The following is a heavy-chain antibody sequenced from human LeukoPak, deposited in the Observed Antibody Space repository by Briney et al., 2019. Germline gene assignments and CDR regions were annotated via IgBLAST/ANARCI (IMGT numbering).Heavy chain of an antibody. Sequence: ASVKVSCKASGYTFTGYYMHWVRQAPGQGLEWMGGFDPEDGETIYAQKFQGRVTMTEDTSADTAYMELSSLRSEDTAVYYCAISYSSGTPVGYWGQGTLVTVSS. J-gene: IGHJ4*02. CDR1: GYTFTGYY. V-gene: IGHV1-24*01. CDR3: AISYSSGTPVGY. D-gene: IGHD6-19*01. CDR2: FDPEDGET.